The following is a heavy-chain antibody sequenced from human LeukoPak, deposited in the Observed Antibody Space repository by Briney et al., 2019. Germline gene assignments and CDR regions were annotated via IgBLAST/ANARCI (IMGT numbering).Heavy chain of an antibody. CDR3: ARDFWSGYPRGAFDI. J-gene: IGHJ3*02. V-gene: IGHV1-2*02. CDR2: INPNSGGT. Sequence: GASVKVSCKASGYTFTGYYMHWVRQAPGQGLEWMGWINPNSGGTNYAQKFQGRVTMTRATSISTAYMEVSRLRSDDTAVYYCARDFWSGYPRGAFDIWGQGTMVTVSS. D-gene: IGHD3-3*01. CDR1: GYTFTGYY.